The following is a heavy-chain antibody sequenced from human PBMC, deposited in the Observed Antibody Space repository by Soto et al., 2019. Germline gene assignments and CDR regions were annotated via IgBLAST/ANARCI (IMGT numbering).Heavy chain of an antibody. Sequence: SETLSLTCTVSGGSISSYYWSWIRQPPGKGLEWIGYIYYSGSTNYNPSLKSRVTISVDTSKNQFSLKLSSVTAADTAVYYCARATVTTRPDWFDPWGQGTLVTVSS. CDR3: ARATVTTRPDWFDP. CDR2: IYYSGST. CDR1: GGSISSYY. V-gene: IGHV4-59*01. J-gene: IGHJ5*02. D-gene: IGHD4-17*01.